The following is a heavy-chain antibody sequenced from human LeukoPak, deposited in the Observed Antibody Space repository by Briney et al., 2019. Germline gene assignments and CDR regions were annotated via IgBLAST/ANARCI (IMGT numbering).Heavy chain of an antibody. CDR3: AKEGDYPILTYDS. CDR1: GFTFSSYW. J-gene: IGHJ5*01. V-gene: IGHV3-7*01. Sequence: GGALRLSCAASGFTFSSYWMNWLRQAPGKGLEWVANVKQDGSEKYYVDSVKGRFTISRDNAKNSLYLQMNSLRAEDTAVYYCAKEGDYPILTYDSWGQGALVTVSS. D-gene: IGHD2-21*01. CDR2: VKQDGSEK.